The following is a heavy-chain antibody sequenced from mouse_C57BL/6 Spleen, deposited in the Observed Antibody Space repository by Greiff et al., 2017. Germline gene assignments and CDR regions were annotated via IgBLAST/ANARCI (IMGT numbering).Heavy chain of an antibody. CDR1: GYTFTSYW. CDR3: ARPPYGSSPRWYFDV. J-gene: IGHJ1*03. Sequence: VQLQQPGAELVKPGASVKLSCKASGYTFTSYWMHWVKQRPGQGLEWIGMIHPNSGSTNYNEKFKSKATLTVDKSSSTAYMQLSSLTSEDSAVYYCARPPYGSSPRWYFDVWGTGTTVTVSS. V-gene: IGHV1-64*01. D-gene: IGHD1-1*01. CDR2: IHPNSGST.